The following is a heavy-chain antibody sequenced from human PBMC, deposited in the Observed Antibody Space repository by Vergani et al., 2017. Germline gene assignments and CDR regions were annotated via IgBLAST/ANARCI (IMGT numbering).Heavy chain of an antibody. J-gene: IGHJ3*02. D-gene: IGHD2-2*01. CDR2: INPSGGSA. V-gene: IGHV1-46*03. CDR1: GYTFTSYY. CDR3: ARDAIVVGPADIPHGGAFDI. Sequence: QVQLVQSGAEVKKPGASVKVSCKASGYTFTSYYMHWERQAPGQGLEWMGIINPSGGSASYAQKFQGRVTMTRDTSTSTVYMELSSLRSEDTAVYYCARDAIVVGPADIPHGGAFDIWGQGTMVTVSS.